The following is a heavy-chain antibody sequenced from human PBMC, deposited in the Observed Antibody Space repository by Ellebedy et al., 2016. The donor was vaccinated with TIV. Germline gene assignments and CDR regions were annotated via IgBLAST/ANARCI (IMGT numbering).Heavy chain of an antibody. CDR2: IGTSAAYT. J-gene: IGHJ6*02. D-gene: IGHD3-3*01. CDR1: GFSFSDYY. CDR3: ARHFGVRSARFV. V-gene: IGHV3-11*06. Sequence: GESLKISCAASGFSFSDYYMSWIRQAPGKGLEWVSYIGTSAAYTNYAESVRGRFTISRDDAKNSLFLQMNSLRAEDTAVYYCARHFGVRSARFVWGPGTTVTVSS.